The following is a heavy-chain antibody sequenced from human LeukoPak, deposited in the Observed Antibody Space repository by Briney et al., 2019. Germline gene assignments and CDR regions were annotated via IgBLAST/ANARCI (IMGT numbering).Heavy chain of an antibody. CDR2: ISYDGSNK. CDR1: GFSVGTNY. V-gene: IGHV3-30*03. CDR3: ARGWTIAVAGQGAFDI. Sequence: GGSLRLSCAASGFSVGTNYMTWVRQAPGKGLEWVAVISYDGSNKYYADSVKGRFTISRDNSKNTLYLQMNSLRAEDTAVYYCARGWTIAVAGQGAFDIWGQGTMVTVSS. D-gene: IGHD6-19*01. J-gene: IGHJ3*02.